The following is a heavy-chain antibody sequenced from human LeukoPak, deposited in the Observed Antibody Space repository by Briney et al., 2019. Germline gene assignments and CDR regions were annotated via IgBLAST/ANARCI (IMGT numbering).Heavy chain of an antibody. D-gene: IGHD7-27*01. CDR3: ARDINWVGGY. Sequence: PGGSLRPSCAASGFTFSSYEMNWVRQAPGKGLEWVSYISSSDNTIHYADSVKGRFTISRDNAKNSLYLQMNSLRAEDTAVYYCARDINWVGGYWGQGTLVTVSS. V-gene: IGHV3-48*03. CDR2: ISSSDNTI. J-gene: IGHJ4*02. CDR1: GFTFSSYE.